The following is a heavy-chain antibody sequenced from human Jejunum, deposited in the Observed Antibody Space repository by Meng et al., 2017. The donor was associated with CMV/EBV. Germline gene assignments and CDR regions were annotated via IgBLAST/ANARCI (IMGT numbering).Heavy chain of an antibody. CDR2: KSPTESS. CDR1: SLRHLNW. V-gene: IGHV4-4*02. D-gene: IGHD2-2*02. J-gene: IGHJ4*02. Sequence: SLRHLNWWSWVRQAPGQGLEWLGEKSPTESSNYNPSLKSRVTISVDRSKNQFSLKLTSVTAADTAVYYCVRGRCTRTSCYKGAFDFWSQGTLVTVSS. CDR3: VRGRCTRTSCYKGAFDF.